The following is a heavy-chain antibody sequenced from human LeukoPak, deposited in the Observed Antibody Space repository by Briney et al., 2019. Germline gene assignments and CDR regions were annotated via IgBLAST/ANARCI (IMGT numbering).Heavy chain of an antibody. CDR2: ISSSTRII. V-gene: IGHV3-48*01. CDR3: ARIRWGSDAQLDY. Sequence: GGSLRLSCAASGFTLSGYGMNWIRQAPGKGLEWVSYISSSTRIIYYADSVKGRLTISRDNAKNSLYLQMNSLRAEDTAVYYCARIRWGSDAQLDYWGQGTLVTVSS. D-gene: IGHD3-16*01. CDR1: GFTLSGYG. J-gene: IGHJ4*02.